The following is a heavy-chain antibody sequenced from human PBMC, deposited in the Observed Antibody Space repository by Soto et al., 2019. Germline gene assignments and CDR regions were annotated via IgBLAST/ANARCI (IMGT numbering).Heavy chain of an antibody. CDR3: AKAGGYYDFWSGSPGSGMDV. V-gene: IGHV3-23*01. D-gene: IGHD3-3*01. CDR1: GFTFSSYA. CDR2: ISGSGGST. J-gene: IGHJ6*02. Sequence: EVQLLESGGGLVQPGGSLRLSCAASGFTFSSYAMSWVRQAPGKGLEWVSAISGSGGSTYYADSVKGRFTISRDNSKNTLYLQMNSLRAEDTAVYYCAKAGGYYDFWSGSPGSGMDVWGQGTTVTVSS.